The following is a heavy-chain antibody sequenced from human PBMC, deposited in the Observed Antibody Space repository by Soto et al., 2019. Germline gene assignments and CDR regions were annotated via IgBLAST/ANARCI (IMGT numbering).Heavy chain of an antibody. Sequence: ASVKVSCKASGYTFTSYGISWVRQAPGQGLEWMGWISAYNGNTNYAQKLQGRVTMTTDTSTSTAYMELRSLRSDDTAVYYCAKEPSSGDDVFDFWGQGTIVPVSS. J-gene: IGHJ3*01. CDR1: GYTFTSYG. CDR3: AKEPSSGDDVFDF. D-gene: IGHD6-19*01. CDR2: ISAYNGNT. V-gene: IGHV1-18*01.